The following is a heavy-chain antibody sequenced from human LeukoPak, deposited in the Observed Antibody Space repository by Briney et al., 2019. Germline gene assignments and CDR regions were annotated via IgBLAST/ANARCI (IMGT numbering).Heavy chain of an antibody. V-gene: IGHV3-33*06. D-gene: IGHD1-26*01. J-gene: IGHJ1*01. CDR2: MWYDGSNQ. Sequence: GRSLRLSCAASGFTFRNYGMHWVRQAPGKGLEWVAVMWYDGSNQHFADSVQGRFTISRDNSKNTLYLRMDSLRVEDAAVYYCAKDLGSGTEYFHHWGQGTMVTVSS. CDR3: AKDLGSGTEYFHH. CDR1: GFTFRNYG.